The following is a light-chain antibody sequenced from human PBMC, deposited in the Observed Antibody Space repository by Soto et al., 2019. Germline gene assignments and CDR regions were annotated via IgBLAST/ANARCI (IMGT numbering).Light chain of an antibody. CDR2: DAS. CDR1: QSVSSY. V-gene: IGKV3-11*01. J-gene: IGKJ1*01. CDR3: QQRSNWPPWT. Sequence: EIVLTQSLATVSLNPEERATLSCRASQSVSSYLAWYQQKPGQAPRLLIYDASNRATGIPARFSGSGSGTDFTLTISSLEPEDFAVYYCQQRSNWPPWTFGQGTKVAIK.